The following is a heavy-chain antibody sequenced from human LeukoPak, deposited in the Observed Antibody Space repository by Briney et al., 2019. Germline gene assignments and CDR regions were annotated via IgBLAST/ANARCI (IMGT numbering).Heavy chain of an antibody. CDR3: ARQYCGGDCGFDY. J-gene: IGHJ4*02. Sequence: SETLSLTCTVSGGSISSYYWSWIRQPPGKGLEWIGEINHSGSTNYNPSLKGRVTISVDTSKNQFSLRLSSVTAADTAVYYCARQYCGGDCGFDYWGQGTLVSVSS. CDR1: GGSISSYY. V-gene: IGHV4-34*01. D-gene: IGHD2-21*02. CDR2: INHSGST.